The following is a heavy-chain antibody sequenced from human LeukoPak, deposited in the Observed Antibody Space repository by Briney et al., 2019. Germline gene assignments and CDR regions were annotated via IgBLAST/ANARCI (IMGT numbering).Heavy chain of an antibody. CDR2: ISASSNFI. V-gene: IGHV3-21*01. J-gene: IGHJ4*02. D-gene: IGHD2-15*01. CDR3: ARDGYCSGSSCYSTTDY. CDR1: GFTFSSYG. Sequence: GGSLRLSCAASGFTFSSYGINWVRQAPGKGLEWVSSISASSNFIHYADSVKGRFTISRDNAKNSLYLQMNSLRAEDTAVYYCARDGYCSGSSCYSTTDYWGQGTLVTVSS.